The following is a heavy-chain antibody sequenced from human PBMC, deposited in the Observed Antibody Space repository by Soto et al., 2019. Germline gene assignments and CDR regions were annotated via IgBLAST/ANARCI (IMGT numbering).Heavy chain of an antibody. J-gene: IGHJ4*02. CDR1: GFTFSIYN. Sequence: EVQLVESGGGLVQPGGSLRLSCAASGFTFSIYNMNWVRQAPGKGLEWVSYISSSSSIIYYADSVKGRFTISSDDAKTSLYLQMNSLRAEDAAVYFCARDQEASWYTRYSDYWGQGTLVTVSS. CDR3: ARDQEASWYTRYSDY. V-gene: IGHV3-48*01. D-gene: IGHD6-13*01. CDR2: ISSSSSII.